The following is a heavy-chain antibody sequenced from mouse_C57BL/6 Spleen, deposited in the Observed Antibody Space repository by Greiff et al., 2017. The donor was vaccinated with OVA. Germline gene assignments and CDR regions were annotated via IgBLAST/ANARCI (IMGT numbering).Heavy chain of an antibody. J-gene: IGHJ2*01. CDR1: GYTFTGYW. D-gene: IGHD1-1*01. CDR3: AREGIYYYGSSYVDFDY. V-gene: IGHV1-9*01. Sequence: VQLQQSGAELMKPGASVKLSCKATGYTFTGYWIEWVKQRPGHGLEWIGEILPGSGSTNYNEKFKGKATFTADTSSNTAYMQLSSLTTEDSAIYYCAREGIYYYGSSYVDFDYWGQGTTLTVSS. CDR2: ILPGSGST.